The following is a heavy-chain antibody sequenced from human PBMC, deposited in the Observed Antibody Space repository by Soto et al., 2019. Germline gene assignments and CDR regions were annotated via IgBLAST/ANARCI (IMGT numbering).Heavy chain of an antibody. V-gene: IGHV3-23*01. CDR1: RFTFNNFA. D-gene: IGHD1-20*01. CDR3: TTGEERKSNWYGKFVT. CDR2: ITGSGSNT. Sequence: PXGSLRVTWAASRFTFNNFAMSWVRQAPGQGLEWVSAITGSGSNTNYADSVKGRFTISRDNSRNTVSLQMNSLRVEHTALYYCTTGEERKSNWYGKFVTWGQGTLVTVSS. J-gene: IGHJ5*02.